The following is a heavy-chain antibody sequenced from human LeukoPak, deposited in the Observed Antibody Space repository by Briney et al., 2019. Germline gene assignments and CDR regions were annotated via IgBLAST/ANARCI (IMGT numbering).Heavy chain of an antibody. J-gene: IGHJ3*02. CDR3: ARDRAGNYDILTGYVHDAFDI. D-gene: IGHD3-9*01. CDR2: IYYSGST. CDR1: GGSISSYY. V-gene: IGHV4-59*01. Sequence: PSETLSLTCTVSGGSISSYYWSWIRQPPGKGLEWIGYIYYSGSTNYNPSLKSRVTISVDTSKDQFSLKLSSVTAADTAVYYCARDRAGNYDILTGYVHDAFDIWGQGTMVTVSS.